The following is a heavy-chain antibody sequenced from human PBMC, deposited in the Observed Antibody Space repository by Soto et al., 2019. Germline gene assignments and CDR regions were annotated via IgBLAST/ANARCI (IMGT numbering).Heavy chain of an antibody. CDR3: ARSQGSSTSLEIYYYYYYGMDV. CDR1: GGTFSSYA. D-gene: IGHD2-2*01. Sequence: QVQLVQSGAEVKKPGSSVKVSCKASGGTFSSYAISWVRQAPGQGLEWMGGIIPISDTTNYEQKFQGRVTITADEYTSTAYMELSSLRSADTAVYYCARSQGSSTSLEIYYYYYYGMDVWGQGTTVTVSS. V-gene: IGHV1-69*01. J-gene: IGHJ6*02. CDR2: IIPISDTT.